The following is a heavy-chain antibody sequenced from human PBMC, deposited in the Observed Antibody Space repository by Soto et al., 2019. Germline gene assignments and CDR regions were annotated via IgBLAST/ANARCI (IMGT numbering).Heavy chain of an antibody. J-gene: IGHJ6*02. Sequence: PGESLKISCQASGYIFTTYWIDWVRQMPGKGLEWMGSVYPDDSDAKYSPSFQGQVTISVDKSINTAFLHWSSLRASDTAMYYCARHVRAGKLMFRGSAGVWGQGTAVT. CDR2: VYPDDSDA. CDR1: GYIFTTYW. D-gene: IGHD3-10*01. CDR3: ARHVRAGKLMFRGSAGV. V-gene: IGHV5-51*01.